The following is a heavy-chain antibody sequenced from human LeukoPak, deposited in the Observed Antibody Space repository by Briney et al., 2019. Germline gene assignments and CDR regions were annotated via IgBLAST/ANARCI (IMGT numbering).Heavy chain of an antibody. J-gene: IGHJ4*02. CDR2: ISSSGSTI. V-gene: IGHV3-48*03. D-gene: IGHD5-18*01. CDR3: ARVGYSYGLDYFDY. CDR1: GFTFSSYE. Sequence: GGSLRLSCGASGFTFSSYEMNWVRQAPGKGLEWVSYISSSGSTIYYSDSVKGRFTISRDNAKNSLYLQMNSLRAEDTAVYYCARVGYSYGLDYFDYWSQGNLVTVSS.